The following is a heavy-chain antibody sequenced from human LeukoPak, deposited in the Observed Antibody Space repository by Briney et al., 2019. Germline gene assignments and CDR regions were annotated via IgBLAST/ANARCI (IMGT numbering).Heavy chain of an antibody. V-gene: IGHV4-34*01. Sequence: PSETLSLTCAVYGGSFSGYYWSWIRQPPGKGLEWIGEINHSGSTSYNPSLKSRVTISVDTSKNQFSLKLSSVTAADTAVYYCARGEWLRSWFGYWGQGTLVTVSS. J-gene: IGHJ4*02. D-gene: IGHD5-12*01. CDR1: GGSFSGYY. CDR2: INHSGST. CDR3: ARGEWLRSWFGY.